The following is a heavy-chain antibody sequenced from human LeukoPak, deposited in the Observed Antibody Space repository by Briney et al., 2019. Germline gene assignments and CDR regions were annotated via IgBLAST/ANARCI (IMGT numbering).Heavy chain of an antibody. CDR1: GGSFSGYY. V-gene: IGHV4-34*01. D-gene: IGHD5-12*01. J-gene: IGHJ4*02. CDR3: ARALKRGYSGYDYRYYFDY. Sequence: SETLCLTYAVYGGSFSGYYWSWIRQPPGKGLEWIGEINHSGSTNYNPSLKSRVTISVDTSKNQFSLKLSSVTAADTAVYYCARALKRGYSGYDYRYYFDYWGQGTLVTVSS. CDR2: INHSGST.